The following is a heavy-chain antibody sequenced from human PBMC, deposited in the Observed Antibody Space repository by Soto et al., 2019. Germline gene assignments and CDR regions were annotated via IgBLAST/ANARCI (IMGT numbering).Heavy chain of an antibody. D-gene: IGHD1-26*01. V-gene: IGHV3-30-3*01. Sequence: LRLSCAASGFTFSSYAMHWVRQAPGKGLEWVAVISYDGSNKYYADSVKGRFTISRDNSKNTLYLQMNSLRAEDTAVYYCARRGVLGATDADGMDVWGQGTTVTVSS. CDR3: ARRGVLGATDADGMDV. CDR1: GFTFSSYA. J-gene: IGHJ6*02. CDR2: ISYDGSNK.